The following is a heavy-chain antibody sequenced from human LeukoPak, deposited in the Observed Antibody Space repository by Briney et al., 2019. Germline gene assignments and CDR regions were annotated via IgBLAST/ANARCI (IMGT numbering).Heavy chain of an antibody. J-gene: IGHJ6*02. V-gene: IGHV3-33*01. CDR3: ARVVAALSMDV. Sequence: PGGSLRLPCAASGFTFSSYGMHWVRQAPGKGLEWVAVIWYDGSNKYYADSVKGRFTISRDNSKNTLYLQMNSLRAEDTAVYYCARVVAALSMDVWGQGTTVTVSS. CDR2: IWYDGSNK. D-gene: IGHD2-2*01. CDR1: GFTFSSYG.